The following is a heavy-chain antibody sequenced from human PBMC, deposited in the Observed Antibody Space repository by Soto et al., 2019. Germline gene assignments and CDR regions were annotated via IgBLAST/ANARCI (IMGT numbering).Heavy chain of an antibody. CDR2: INHSGST. V-gene: IGHV4-34*01. J-gene: IGHJ6*02. Sequence: SETLSLTCAVYGGSFSGYYWSWIRQPPGKGLEWIGEINHSGSTNYNPSLKSRVTISVDTSKNQFSLKLSSVTAADTAVYYCARGGEIAAAGNYYYYGMDVWGQGTTVTVSS. D-gene: IGHD6-13*01. CDR1: GGSFSGYY. CDR3: ARGGEIAAAGNYYYYGMDV.